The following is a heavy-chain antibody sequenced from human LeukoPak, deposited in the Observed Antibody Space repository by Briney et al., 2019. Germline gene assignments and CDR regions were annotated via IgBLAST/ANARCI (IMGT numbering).Heavy chain of an antibody. D-gene: IGHD3-3*01. CDR1: GFTFDDYA. CDR3: AKDGDFWSGYVTPYYFDY. Sequence: PGRSLRLSCAASGFTFDDYAMHWVRQAPGKGLEWVSGISWNSGSIVYADSVKGRFTISRDNAKNSLYPQMNSLRAEDTALYYCAKDGDFWSGYVTPYYFDYWGQGTLVTVSS. V-gene: IGHV3-9*01. CDR2: ISWNSGSI. J-gene: IGHJ4*02.